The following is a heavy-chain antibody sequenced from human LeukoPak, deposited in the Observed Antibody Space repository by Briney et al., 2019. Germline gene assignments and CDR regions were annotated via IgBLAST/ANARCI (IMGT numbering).Heavy chain of an antibody. J-gene: IGHJ4*02. CDR2: ISGSGGGT. D-gene: IGHD3-22*01. CDR3: AKRGVVIRVILVGFHKEAYYFDS. V-gene: IGHV3-23*01. CDR1: GITLSNYG. Sequence: GGSLRLSWAVSGITLSNYGMSWVRQAPGKGLEWVAGISGSGGGTNYADSVKGRFTISRDNPKNTLYLQMNSLRAEDTAVYFCAKRGVVIRVILVGFHKEAYYFDSWGQGALVTVSS.